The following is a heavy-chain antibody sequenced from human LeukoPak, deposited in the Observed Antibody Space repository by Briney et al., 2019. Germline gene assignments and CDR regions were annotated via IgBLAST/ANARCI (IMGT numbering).Heavy chain of an antibody. CDR1: AGSISSYY. CDR2: IYYSGST. Sequence: PSETLSLTCTVSAGSISSYYWSWIRQPPGKGLEWIGYIYYSGSTNYNPSLKSRVTISVDTSKNQFSLKLSSVTAADTAVYYCARPDYGGSLIPTDAFDIWGQGTMVTVSS. CDR3: ARPDYGGSLIPTDAFDI. V-gene: IGHV4-59*01. D-gene: IGHD4-23*01. J-gene: IGHJ3*02.